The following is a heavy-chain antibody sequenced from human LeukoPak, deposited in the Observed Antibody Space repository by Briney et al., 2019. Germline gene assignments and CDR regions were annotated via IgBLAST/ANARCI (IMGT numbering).Heavy chain of an antibody. V-gene: IGHV3-30*02. J-gene: IGHJ4*02. CDR1: GFTFSSNG. D-gene: IGHD6-13*01. CDR3: AKAGGSSWAVLDY. Sequence: PGGSLRLSCAACGFTFSSNGMHWVRQAPGKGLEWVAFIRFDGSNTYYADSVKGRLTISRDTSKNTLYLQMNSLRPEDTAVYYCAKAGGSSWAVLDYWGQGTLVTVSS. CDR2: IRFDGSNT.